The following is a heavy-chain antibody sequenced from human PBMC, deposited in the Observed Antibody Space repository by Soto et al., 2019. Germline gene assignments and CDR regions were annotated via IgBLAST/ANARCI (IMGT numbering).Heavy chain of an antibody. CDR1: VGSLSDYY. V-gene: IGHV4-34*01. CDR2: INYSGST. CDR3: ARLSYNDFWSGSEADAFDI. J-gene: IGHJ3*02. D-gene: IGHD3-3*01. Sequence: SETLSLTCAVYVGSLSDYYWTWIRQPPGKGLEWIGYINYSGSTNYNPSLKSRVTISVDTSKNQFSLKLSSVTAADTAVYYCARLSYNDFWSGSEADAFDIWGQGTMVTVSS.